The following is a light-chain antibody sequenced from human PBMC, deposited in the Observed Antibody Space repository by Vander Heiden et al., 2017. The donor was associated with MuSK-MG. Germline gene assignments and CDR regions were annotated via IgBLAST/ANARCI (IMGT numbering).Light chain of an antibody. CDR3: QQSYSTPRT. V-gene: IGKV1-39*01. CDR1: HSVSNY. J-gene: IGKJ1*01. CDR2: AGS. Sequence: IPTTQSLSSLCASVGDRVTITCRASHSVSNYLNWYQQKPGKAPKLLIYAGSSLESGVPSRFSGSGSGTDFTLTISRLQPEDFATYYCQQSYSTPRTFGQGTKVEIK.